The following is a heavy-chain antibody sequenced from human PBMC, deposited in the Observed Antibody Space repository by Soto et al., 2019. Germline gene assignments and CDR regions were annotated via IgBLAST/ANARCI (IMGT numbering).Heavy chain of an antibody. Sequence: PXVCLTLSCEASGFIFSNYSMGWVRQAPGKGLEWVSSFGGGDDDTYFADSVKGRFTMSRDNSKNTLSLQMNSLRVEDTAIYYCAKDPMSHNSVWDPFDVWGQGTMVTVSS. CDR3: AKDPMSHNSVWDPFDV. J-gene: IGHJ3*01. CDR2: FGGGDDDT. V-gene: IGHV3-23*01. CDR1: GFIFSNYS. D-gene: IGHD2-21*01.